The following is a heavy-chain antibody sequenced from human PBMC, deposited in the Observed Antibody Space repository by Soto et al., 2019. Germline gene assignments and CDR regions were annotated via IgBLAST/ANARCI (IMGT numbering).Heavy chain of an antibody. CDR1: GGSFSGYY. Sequence: ASETLSLTCAVHGGSFSGYYWSWIRQPPGKGLEWIGEINHSGSIHYNPSLKSRVTISADTPNNQLSLKLSSVTAADTAVYYCARGSQWLDYWGQGALVTVSS. CDR2: INHSGSI. CDR3: ARGSQWLDY. D-gene: IGHD6-19*01. J-gene: IGHJ4*02. V-gene: IGHV4-34*01.